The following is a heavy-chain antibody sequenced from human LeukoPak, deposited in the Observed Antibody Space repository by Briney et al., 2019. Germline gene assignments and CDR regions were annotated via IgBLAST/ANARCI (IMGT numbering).Heavy chain of an antibody. CDR1: GGSISSGDYY. D-gene: IGHD3-3*01. V-gene: IGHV4-30-4*01. J-gene: IGHJ6*03. Sequence: SETLSLTCTVSGGSISSGDYYWSWIRQPPGKGLEWIGYIYYSGSTYYNPSLKSRVTISVDASKNQFSLKLSSVTAADTAVYYCARATPTIFGVVRSYYYYYMDVWGKGTTVTVSS. CDR3: ARATPTIFGVVRSYYYYYMDV. CDR2: IYYSGST.